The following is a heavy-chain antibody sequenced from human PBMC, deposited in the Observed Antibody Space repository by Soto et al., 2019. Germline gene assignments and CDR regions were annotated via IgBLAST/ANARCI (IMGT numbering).Heavy chain of an antibody. J-gene: IGHJ5*01. CDR2: IRYSGTT. Sequence: QLQLQESGPGLVKPSETLSLTCTVSGASISSSSYDWGWIRQPPGQGPEWSGSIRYSGTTYYSVSLKRRVTKSVHTYETQLPLKLTSVTAADTALYYCARHDHKAVPSPVVWFDSWGQGILVTVSS. D-gene: IGHD2-15*01. V-gene: IGHV4-39*01. CDR3: ARHDHKAVPSPVVWFDS. CDR1: GASISSSSYD.